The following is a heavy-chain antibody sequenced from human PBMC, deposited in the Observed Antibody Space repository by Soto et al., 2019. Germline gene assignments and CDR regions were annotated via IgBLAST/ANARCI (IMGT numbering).Heavy chain of an antibody. CDR1: GGSFSGYY. Sequence: QVQLQQWGAGLLKPSETLSLTCAVYGGSFSGYYWSWIRQPPGKGLEWIGEINHSGSTNYNPSLKSRVTISVDTSKNQFSLKLSSVTAADTAVYYCARESIDWLLYENWFDPWGQGTLVTVSS. CDR3: ARESIDWLLYENWFDP. CDR2: INHSGST. V-gene: IGHV4-34*01. J-gene: IGHJ5*02. D-gene: IGHD3-9*01.